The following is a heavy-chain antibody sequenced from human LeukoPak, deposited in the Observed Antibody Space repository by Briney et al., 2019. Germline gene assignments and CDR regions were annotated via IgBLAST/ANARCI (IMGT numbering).Heavy chain of an antibody. Sequence: ASVKVSCKASGYTFTSYGISWVRQAPGQGLEWMGWISAYNGNTNYPQRLQGRVTMTTDTSTSTAYMELRSLRSDDTAVYYCARDGDYGGNWDYWGQGTLVTVSS. D-gene: IGHD4-23*01. CDR3: ARDGDYGGNWDY. J-gene: IGHJ4*02. CDR2: ISAYNGNT. V-gene: IGHV1-18*01. CDR1: GYTFTSYG.